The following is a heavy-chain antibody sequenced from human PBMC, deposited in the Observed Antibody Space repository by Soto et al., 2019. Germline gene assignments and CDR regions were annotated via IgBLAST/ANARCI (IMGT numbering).Heavy chain of an antibody. CDR3: ARGQLPDY. CDR2: INHSGNT. V-gene: IGHV4-30-4*01. Sequence: SETLSLTCTVSGGSISSGDYHWSWIRQHPGKGLEWIGFINHSGNTYYNPSLKSRVSISIDASQNQFSLKLNSVTAADTAVYYCARGQLPDYWGPGTLVTVSS. CDR1: GGSISSGDYH. J-gene: IGHJ4*02. D-gene: IGHD1-1*01.